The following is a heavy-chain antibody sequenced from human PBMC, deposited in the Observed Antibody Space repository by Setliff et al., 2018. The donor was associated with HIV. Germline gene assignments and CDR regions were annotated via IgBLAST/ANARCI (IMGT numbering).Heavy chain of an antibody. J-gene: IGHJ4*02. CDR3: ARRRAVAGANYFDF. D-gene: IGHD6-19*01. Sequence: SETLSFTCAVSGYSISSGYYWGWIRQPPGKGLEWIGCIYQSGSTYYNVSLKSRVIISVDTSKNQFSLKLNSVTAADTAIYYCARRRAVAGANYFDFWGQGTLVTVS. CDR1: GYSISSGYY. CDR2: IYQSGST. V-gene: IGHV4-38-2*01.